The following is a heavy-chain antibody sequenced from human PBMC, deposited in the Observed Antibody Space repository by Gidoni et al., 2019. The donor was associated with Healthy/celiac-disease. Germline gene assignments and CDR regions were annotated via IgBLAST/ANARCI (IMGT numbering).Heavy chain of an antibody. J-gene: IGHJ5*02. D-gene: IGHD3-22*01. V-gene: IGHV4-61*02. CDR1: GGSISSGSYY. Sequence: QVPLQESGPGLVKPSPTLSLTCTVSGGSISSGSYYWSWIRQPAGKGLEWIGRIYTSGSTNYNPSLKSRVTISVDTSKNQFSLKLSSVTAADTAVYYCARGSDSSGYHPPPLEDWFDPWGQGTLVTVSS. CDR3: ARGSDSSGYHPPPLEDWFDP. CDR2: IYTSGST.